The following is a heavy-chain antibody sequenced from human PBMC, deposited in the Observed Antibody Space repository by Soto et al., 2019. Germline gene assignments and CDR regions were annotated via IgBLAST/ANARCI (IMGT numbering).Heavy chain of an antibody. Sequence: SVKVSCKASGGTFSSFTISWVRQAPGQGLEWMGGIIPIFGTANYAQKFQGRVTITADESTSTAYMELSSLRSEDTAVYYCARPAPYYYDSSGPGHAFDIWGQGTMVTVSS. J-gene: IGHJ3*02. V-gene: IGHV1-69*13. CDR1: GGTFSSFT. CDR2: IIPIFGTA. D-gene: IGHD3-22*01. CDR3: ARPAPYYYDSSGPGHAFDI.